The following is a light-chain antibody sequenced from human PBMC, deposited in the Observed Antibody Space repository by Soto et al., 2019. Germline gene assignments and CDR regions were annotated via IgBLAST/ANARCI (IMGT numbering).Light chain of an antibody. Sequence: EIVLTQSPGTLSLSPGERATLSCRASQSVSSSYLAWYQQKPGQAPRLLIYGASSRATGFPDRFSGSGSGTDFTLTISRLEPEDSAVYYCQQYGTSATFGQGTKVDIK. CDR3: QQYGTSAT. CDR1: QSVSSSY. V-gene: IGKV3-20*01. J-gene: IGKJ2*01. CDR2: GAS.